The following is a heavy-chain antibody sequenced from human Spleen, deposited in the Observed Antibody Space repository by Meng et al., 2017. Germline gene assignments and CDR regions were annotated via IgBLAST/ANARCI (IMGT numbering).Heavy chain of an antibody. J-gene: IGHJ5*02. D-gene: IGHD6-13*01. CDR1: GFTFRTYG. V-gene: IGHV3-74*01. Sequence: EVQLVESGGGLVQPGGSLRLSCAASGFTFRTYGMHWVRQAPGKGLVWVSRINNDGGSRNYADSVKGRFTIARDNAKNTLYLQMSSLRAEDTAVYYCARGGIATTGTSAWGQGTLVTVSS. CDR2: INNDGGSR. CDR3: ARGGIATTGTSA.